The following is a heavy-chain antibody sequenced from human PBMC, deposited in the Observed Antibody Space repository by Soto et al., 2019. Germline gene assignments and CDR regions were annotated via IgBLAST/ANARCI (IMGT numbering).Heavy chain of an antibody. J-gene: IGHJ4*02. Sequence: QVQLMQSGAEVKKPGASVKVSCKASGDTFTDYYIHWVRQAPGQGLEWMGTVNPSGGHTTYAQHFLGRVTMTRDTSTSTLYMELTSLTSADTAVYYCARGGTVVVVTAALDYWGQGTLVTVSS. CDR2: VNPSGGHT. D-gene: IGHD2-21*02. CDR1: GDTFTDYY. V-gene: IGHV1-46*01. CDR3: ARGGTVVVVTAALDY.